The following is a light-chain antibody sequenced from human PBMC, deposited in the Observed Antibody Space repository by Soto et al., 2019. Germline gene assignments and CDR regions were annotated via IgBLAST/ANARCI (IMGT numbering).Light chain of an antibody. Sequence: EIVLTQSPGTLSLSPGERATLSCRASQSVGSTYLAWYHQRPGQAPRLLIYGASSRATGIPDRFSGSGSGTDFALTISRLEPEDFAVYYCKQYGSSPITFGQGTRLEIK. CDR1: QSVGSTY. CDR2: GAS. CDR3: KQYGSSPIT. V-gene: IGKV3-20*01. J-gene: IGKJ5*01.